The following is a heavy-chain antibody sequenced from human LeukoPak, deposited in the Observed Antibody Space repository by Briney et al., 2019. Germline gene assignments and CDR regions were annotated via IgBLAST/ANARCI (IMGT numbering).Heavy chain of an antibody. V-gene: IGHV3-15*01. Sequence: SFKATGYTFTSYGISWVRQAPGKGLEWVGRIKSNIDGGTSDYAAPVAGRFTISRDDSKNMLYLQMNSLKTEDTAVYFCTTGSPPDYWGQGTLVTVSS. CDR2: IKSNIDGGTS. CDR1: GYTFTSYG. CDR3: TTGSPPDY. J-gene: IGHJ4*02.